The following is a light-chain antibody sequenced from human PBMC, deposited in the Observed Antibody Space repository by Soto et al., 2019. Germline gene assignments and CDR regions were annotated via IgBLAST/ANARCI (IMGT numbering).Light chain of an antibody. CDR2: HAS. CDR3: QHYNSYPWT. Sequence: DIQMTQSPSTLSASIGDRVTITCRASQTINNWLAWYQQKPGKAPNLLIYHASNLETGAPSRFSGSAFGTEFTLTISSLQPDDFATYYCQHYNSYPWTCGQGTKV. CDR1: QTINNW. J-gene: IGKJ1*01. V-gene: IGKV1-5*01.